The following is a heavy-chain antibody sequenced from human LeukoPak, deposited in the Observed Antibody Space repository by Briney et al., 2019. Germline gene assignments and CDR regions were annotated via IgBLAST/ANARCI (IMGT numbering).Heavy chain of an antibody. D-gene: IGHD1-26*01. CDR2: ISGSGGST. CDR3: AKAGVGATVFRYYYYMDV. J-gene: IGHJ6*03. CDR1: GFTFSSYA. V-gene: IGHV3-23*01. Sequence: GGSLRLSCAASGFTFSSYAMSWVRQAPGKGLEWVSAISGSGGSTYYADSVKGRFTISRDNSKNTLYLQMNSLRAEDTAVYYCAKAGVGATVFRYYYYMDVWGKGTTVTVSS.